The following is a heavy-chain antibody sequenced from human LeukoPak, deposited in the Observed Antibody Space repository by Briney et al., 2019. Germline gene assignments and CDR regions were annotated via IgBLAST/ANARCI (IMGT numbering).Heavy chain of an antibody. D-gene: IGHD6-13*01. CDR3: AKNLHVEYSSSWYEAWFDP. V-gene: IGHV3-23*01. CDR2: ISGSGGST. CDR1: GFTFSSYA. Sequence: SGGSLRLSCAASGFTFSSYAMSWVRQAPGKGLEWVSAISGSGGSTHYADSVKGRFTISRDNSKNTLYLQMNSLRAEDTAVYYCAKNLHVEYSSSWYEAWFDPWGQGTLVTVSS. J-gene: IGHJ5*02.